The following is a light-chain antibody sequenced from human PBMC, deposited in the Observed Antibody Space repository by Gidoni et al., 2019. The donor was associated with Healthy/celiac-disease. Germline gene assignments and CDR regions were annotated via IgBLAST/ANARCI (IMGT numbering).Light chain of an antibody. Sequence: IVLTQSPGTLSLSPGERATLSCRASQSVSSSYLAWYQQKPGQAPRLLIYGASSRATGIPDRFSGSGSGTDFTLTISRLEPEDFAGYYCQQYGSSPPWTFGQXTKVEIK. J-gene: IGKJ1*01. V-gene: IGKV3-20*01. CDR1: QSVSSSY. CDR3: QQYGSSPPWT. CDR2: GAS.